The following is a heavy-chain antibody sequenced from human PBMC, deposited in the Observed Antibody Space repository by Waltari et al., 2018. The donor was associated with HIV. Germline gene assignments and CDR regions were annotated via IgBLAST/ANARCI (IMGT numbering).Heavy chain of an antibody. D-gene: IGHD3-10*01. V-gene: IGHV3-23*01. J-gene: IGHJ4*02. CDR1: GFMFSTSA. CDR3: ARHRGVTSVGGVLRLDY. Sequence: EVQLLVAGGGLVQPGRSLRLSCAGSGFMFSTSAMTWVRQAPGKALGWGSSISGRGGTINYADSVKGRFTVARDNPKKTLYLQMDRLRCDDAAVYYCARHRGVTSVGGVLRLDYWGQGVRVTVSS. CDR2: ISGRGGTI.